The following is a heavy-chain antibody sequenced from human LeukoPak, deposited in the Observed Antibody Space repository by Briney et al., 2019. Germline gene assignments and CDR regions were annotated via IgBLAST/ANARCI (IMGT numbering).Heavy chain of an antibody. CDR1: GGTFSSYA. CDR3: ARDLAPLDYGDYLLYGMDV. V-gene: IGHV1-69*13. J-gene: IGHJ6*02. Sequence: ASVKVSCKASGGTFSSYAISWVRQAPGQGLEWMGGIIPIFGTANYAQKFQGRVTITADESTSTAYMELSSLRSEDTAVYYCARDLAPLDYGDYLLYGMDVWGQGTTVTVSS. D-gene: IGHD4-17*01. CDR2: IIPIFGTA.